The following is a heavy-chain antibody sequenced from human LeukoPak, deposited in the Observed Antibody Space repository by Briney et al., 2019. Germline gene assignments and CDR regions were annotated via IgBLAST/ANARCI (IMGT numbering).Heavy chain of an antibody. CDR3: ARIAAAGTNPNWFDP. CDR2: IRYDGSNK. Sequence: GGSLRLSCAASGFTFSSYGMHWVRQAPGKGLEWVAFIRYDGSNKYYADSVKGRFTISRDNSKNTLYLQMNSLRAEDTAVYYCARIAAAGTNPNWFDPWGQGTLVTVSS. CDR1: GFTFSSYG. J-gene: IGHJ5*02. D-gene: IGHD6-13*01. V-gene: IGHV3-30*02.